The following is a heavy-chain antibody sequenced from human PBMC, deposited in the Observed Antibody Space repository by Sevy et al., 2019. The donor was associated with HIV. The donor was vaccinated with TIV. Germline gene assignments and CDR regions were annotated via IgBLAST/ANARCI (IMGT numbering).Heavy chain of an antibody. J-gene: IGHJ4*02. Sequence: ASVKVSCKASGYTFTNYYMHWVRQAPGQGLEWMGIINPSDVSTVYVQKFQGRVTMTRDTSTSTVYMELSSLRSDDTAVYYCGRTYPRGGFDYWGQGALVTVSS. D-gene: IGHD2-21*01. V-gene: IGHV1-46*03. CDR1: GYTFTNYY. CDR3: GRTYPRGGFDY. CDR2: INPSDVST.